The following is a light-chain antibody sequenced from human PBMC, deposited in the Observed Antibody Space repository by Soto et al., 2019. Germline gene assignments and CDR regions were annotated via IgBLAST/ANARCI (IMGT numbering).Light chain of an antibody. CDR3: QHYDDSPPRYT. CDR2: GAC. CDR1: QSVSSSK. J-gene: IGKJ2*01. V-gene: IGKV3-20*01. Sequence: EIVLTQSPATLSLSPGERATLSCRASQSVSSSKLAWYQQKPGHAPRRVMYGACRRAAGLPDRFSGSGSGTDFTLTISRLEPEDFAVYYCQHYDDSPPRYTFGQGTKLEIK.